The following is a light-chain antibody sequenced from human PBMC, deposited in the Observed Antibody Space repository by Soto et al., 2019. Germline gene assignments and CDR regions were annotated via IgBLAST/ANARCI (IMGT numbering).Light chain of an antibody. CDR2: EVS. CDR1: SSDVGGYNF. V-gene: IGLV2-14*03. CDR3: SSYTSSITYG. Sequence: QSALTQPASVSGSPGQSITISCTGTSSDVGGYNFVSWYQQHPGKAPKLMIFEVSHRPSGVSDRFSGSKSGNTASLTISGLQAEDEADYYCSSYTSSITYGFGTGTKVTVL. J-gene: IGLJ1*01.